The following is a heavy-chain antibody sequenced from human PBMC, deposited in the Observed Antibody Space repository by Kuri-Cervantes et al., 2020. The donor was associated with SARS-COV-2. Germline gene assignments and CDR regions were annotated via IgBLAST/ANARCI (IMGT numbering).Heavy chain of an antibody. Sequence: ASVKVSCKASGYTFTSYGIIWVRQAPGQGLEWMGWISGDNGDTNYAQKFQGRVTITKDTSTSTAYMELRSLRSDDTAVYFCASGYDSSAYLHSDAFDIWGQGTMVTVSS. D-gene: IGHD3-22*01. J-gene: IGHJ3*02. CDR3: ASGYDSSAYLHSDAFDI. CDR2: ISGDNGDT. V-gene: IGHV1-18*04. CDR1: GYTFTSYG.